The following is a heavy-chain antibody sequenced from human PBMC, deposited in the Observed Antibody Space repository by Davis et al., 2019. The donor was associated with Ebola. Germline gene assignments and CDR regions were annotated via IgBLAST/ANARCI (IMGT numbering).Heavy chain of an antibody. D-gene: IGHD6-6*01. CDR1: GFTFSSYA. Sequence: GGSLRLSCAASGFTFSSYAMSWVRQAPGKGLEWVSGSRGRGGSTYYADSVKGRLTISRDNSKNTLYLQMNSLRAEDTAVYYCAKGGDSSSPDDYWGQGTLVTVSS. V-gene: IGHV3-23*01. J-gene: IGHJ4*02. CDR3: AKGGDSSSPDDY. CDR2: SRGRGGST.